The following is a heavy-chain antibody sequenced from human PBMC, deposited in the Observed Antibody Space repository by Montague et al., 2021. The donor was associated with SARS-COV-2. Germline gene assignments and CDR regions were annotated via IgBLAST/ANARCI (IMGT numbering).Heavy chain of an antibody. V-gene: IGHV3-53*01. CDR3: ARDRRYYDILTGYYSAFDI. J-gene: IGHJ3*02. D-gene: IGHD3-9*01. CDR2: IYSGGST. Sequence: SLRLSFAASGFTVSSNYMSWVRQAPGKGLEWVSVIYSGGSTYYADSVKGRFTISRDNSKNTLYLQMNSLRAEDTAVYYCARDRRYYDILTGYYSAFDIWGQGTMVTVSS. CDR1: GFTVSSNY.